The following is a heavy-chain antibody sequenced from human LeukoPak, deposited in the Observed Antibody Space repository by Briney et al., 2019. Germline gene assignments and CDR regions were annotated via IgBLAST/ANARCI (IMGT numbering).Heavy chain of an antibody. CDR3: ARDGFLEWLFMDV. Sequence: ASVKVSCKASGYTFTSYGISWVRQTPGQGLEWMGWISGNNENADYAQKFQGRVTLTTDTSTSTAYMELSRLRSDDTAMYYCARDGFLEWLFMDVWGKGTTVTVSS. V-gene: IGHV1-18*01. CDR1: GYTFTSYG. CDR2: ISGNNENA. D-gene: IGHD3-3*01. J-gene: IGHJ6*04.